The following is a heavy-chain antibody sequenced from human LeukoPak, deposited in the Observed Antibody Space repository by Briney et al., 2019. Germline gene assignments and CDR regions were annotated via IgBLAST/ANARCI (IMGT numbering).Heavy chain of an antibody. CDR3: ASSVGIFGVVIKSVRYFDL. Sequence: GGSLRLSCAASGFTFSSYSMNWVRQAPGKGLEWVSSISSSSSYIYYADSVKGRFTISRDNAKNSLYLQMNSLRAEDTAVYYCASSVGIFGVVIKSVRYFDLWGRGTLVTVSS. CDR2: ISSSSSYI. J-gene: IGHJ2*01. CDR1: GFTFSSYS. V-gene: IGHV3-21*01. D-gene: IGHD3-3*01.